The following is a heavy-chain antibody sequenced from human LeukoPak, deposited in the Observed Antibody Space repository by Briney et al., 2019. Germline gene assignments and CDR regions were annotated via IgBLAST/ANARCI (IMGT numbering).Heavy chain of an antibody. CDR1: GYSISSGYY. J-gene: IGHJ5*02. Sequence: SETLSLTCAVSGYSISSGYYWGWIRQPPGKGLEWIGSIYHSGSTYYNPSLKSRVTITVDTSNDQFSLKLSSVTAADTAVYYFASAQAQLQSEEIVWFDPWGQGTLVTVSS. CDR3: ASAQAQLQSEEIVWFDP. CDR2: IYHSGST. D-gene: IGHD4-11*01. V-gene: IGHV4-38-2*01.